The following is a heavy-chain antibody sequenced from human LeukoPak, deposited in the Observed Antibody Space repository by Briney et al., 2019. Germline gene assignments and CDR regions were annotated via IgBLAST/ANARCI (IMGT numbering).Heavy chain of an antibody. D-gene: IGHD3-3*01. J-gene: IGHJ6*03. V-gene: IGHV3-21*01. Sequence: GGSLRLSCAASGFSFSTYAMNWVRQAPGKGLEWVSSISSSSSYIYYADSVKGRFTISRDNAKNSLYLQMNSLRAEDTAVYYCARDGHGDFWRARRTYYMDVWGKGTTVTVSS. CDR1: GFSFSTYA. CDR2: ISSSSSYI. CDR3: ARDGHGDFWRARRTYYMDV.